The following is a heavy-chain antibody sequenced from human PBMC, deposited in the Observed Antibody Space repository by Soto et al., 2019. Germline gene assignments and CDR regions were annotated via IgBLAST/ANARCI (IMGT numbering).Heavy chain of an antibody. V-gene: IGHV4-4*02. CDR1: GGSISSSNW. Sequence: SETLSLTCAVSGGSISSSNWWSWVRQPPGKGLEWIGEIYHSGSTNYNPSLKSRVTISVDKSKNQFSLKLSSVTAADTAVYYCARAGIAARPSYYFDYWGQGTLVTVSS. D-gene: IGHD6-6*01. CDR2: IYHSGST. J-gene: IGHJ4*02. CDR3: ARAGIAARPSYYFDY.